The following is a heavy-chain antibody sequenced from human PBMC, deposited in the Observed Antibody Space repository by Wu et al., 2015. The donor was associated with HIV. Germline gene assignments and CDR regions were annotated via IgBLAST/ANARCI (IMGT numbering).Heavy chain of an antibody. D-gene: IGHD3-10*01. J-gene: IGHJ5*02. CDR3: ARGGYYGSGSYYVWFDP. CDR2: MNPNSGNT. Sequence: QVQLVQSGAEVKKPGASVKVSCKASGYTFSNYDINWVRQATGQGLEWMGWMNPNSGNTGYAQKFQGRVTMTRNTSISTAYMELSSLRSEDTAVYYCARGGYYGSGSYYVWFDPWGQGTLVTVSS. V-gene: IGHV1-8*01. CDR1: GYTFSNYD.